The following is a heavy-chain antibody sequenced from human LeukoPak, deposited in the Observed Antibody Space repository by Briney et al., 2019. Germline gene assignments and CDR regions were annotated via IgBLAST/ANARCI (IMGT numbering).Heavy chain of an antibody. CDR3: ARGDSTLDY. D-gene: IGHD4-17*01. CDR1: GGSISSGDYY. Sequence: SETLSLTCTVSGGSISSGDYYWSWIRQPPGKGLEWIGYIYYSGSTYYNPSLKSRVTISVDTSKNQSSLRLSSVTAADTAVYYCARGDSTLDYWGQGTLVTVSS. CDR2: IYYSGST. V-gene: IGHV4-30-4*01. J-gene: IGHJ4*02.